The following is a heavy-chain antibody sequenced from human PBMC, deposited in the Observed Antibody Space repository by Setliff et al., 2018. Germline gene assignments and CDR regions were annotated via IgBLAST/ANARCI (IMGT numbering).Heavy chain of an antibody. V-gene: IGHV4-59*01. J-gene: IGHJ4*02. Sequence: PSETLSLTCTVSDGSLSTYYWSWIRQPAGKGLEWIGFFFYSGDTKSNPSLKSRVTMSVDTSKNQFSLKLNSVTAADTAVYYCARDRTYYGSGTYTRYFDYWGQGTLVTVSS. CDR2: FFYSGDT. CDR3: ARDRTYYGSGTYTRYFDY. D-gene: IGHD3-10*01. CDR1: DGSLSTYY.